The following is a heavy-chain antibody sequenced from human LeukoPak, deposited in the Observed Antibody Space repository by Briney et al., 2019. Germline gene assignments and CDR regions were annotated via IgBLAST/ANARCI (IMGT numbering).Heavy chain of an antibody. CDR2: ISGSGGST. CDR3: AKRGSGYYYFDY. CDR1: GFTFSSYA. J-gene: IGHJ4*02. D-gene: IGHD3-22*01. V-gene: IGHV3-23*01. Sequence: PGGSLRLSCAASGFTFSSYAVSWVRQAPGKGLEWVSAISGSGGSTYYADSVKGRFTISRDNSKNTLYLQMNSLRAEDTAVYYCAKRGSGYYYFDYWGQGTLVTVSS.